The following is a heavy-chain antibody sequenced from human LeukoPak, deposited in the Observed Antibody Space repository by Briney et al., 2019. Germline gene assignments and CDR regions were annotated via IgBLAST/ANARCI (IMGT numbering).Heavy chain of an antibody. V-gene: IGHV4-38-2*02. J-gene: IGHJ5*02. CDR1: GYSISSGYY. Sequence: SETLSLTCTVSGYSISSGYYWGWIRQPPGTGLEWIGSIYHSGSTYYNPSLKSRVTISVDTSKNQFYLKLSSVTAADTAVYYCARSYALGRNWFDPWGQGTLVTVSS. CDR2: IYHSGST. CDR3: ARSYALGRNWFDP.